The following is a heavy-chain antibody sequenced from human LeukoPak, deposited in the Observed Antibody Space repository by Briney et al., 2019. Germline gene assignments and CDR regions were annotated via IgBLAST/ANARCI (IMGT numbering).Heavy chain of an antibody. CDR1: GFTFSSSW. D-gene: IGHD3-22*01. V-gene: IGHV3-7*01. J-gene: IGHJ5*02. CDR3: TRGRLTMT. CDR2: IKEDGSEK. Sequence: PGGSLRLSCAASGFTFSSSWMSWVRQAPGKGLEWVANIKEDGSEKCYVEPVKGRFSISRGNAKNSLYLQMNSLRVEDTAVYYCTRGRLTMTWGQGTLVTVSS.